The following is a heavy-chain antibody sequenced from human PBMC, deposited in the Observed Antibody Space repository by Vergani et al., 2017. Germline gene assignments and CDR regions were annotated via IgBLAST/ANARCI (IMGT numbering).Heavy chain of an antibody. Sequence: QVQLVESGGGVVQPGRSLRLSCAASGFTFSSYGMHWVRQAPGKGLEWVAVIWYDGSNKYYADSVKGRFTISRDNSKNTLYLQMNSLRAEDTAVYYCARHLSLLWFGEPKVAGSWFDPWGQGTLVTVSS. CDR3: ARHLSLLWFGEPKVAGSWFDP. CDR1: GFTFSSYG. V-gene: IGHV3-33*01. CDR2: IWYDGSNK. D-gene: IGHD3-10*01. J-gene: IGHJ5*02.